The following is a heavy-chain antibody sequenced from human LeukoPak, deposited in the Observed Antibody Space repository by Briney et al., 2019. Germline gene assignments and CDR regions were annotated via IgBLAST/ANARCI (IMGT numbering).Heavy chain of an antibody. J-gene: IGHJ5*02. D-gene: IGHD5-18*01. V-gene: IGHV1-2*02. CDR2: INPNSGGT. CDR3: ARVVDTAMVTKGWFDP. Sequence: GASVKVSCKASGGTFSSYAISWVRQAPGQGLEWMGWINPNSGGTNYAQKFQGRVTMTRDTSISTAYMELSRLRSDDTAVYYCARVVDTAMVTKGWFDPWGQGTLVTVSS. CDR1: GGTFSSYA.